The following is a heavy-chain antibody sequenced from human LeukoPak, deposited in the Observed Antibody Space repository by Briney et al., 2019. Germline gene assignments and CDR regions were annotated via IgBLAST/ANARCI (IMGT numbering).Heavy chain of an antibody. Sequence: ASVKVSCKAFGYSFTNYAMNWVRQAPGQGLEWVGWINTKTRIPTYGQGFTGRFVFSLDTSVSTAYLQINGLKTEDTAVYYCASGPTGQIDWGQGTLVTVSS. D-gene: IGHD2/OR15-2a*01. J-gene: IGHJ4*02. V-gene: IGHV7-4-1*02. CDR2: INTKTRIP. CDR1: GYSFTNYA. CDR3: ASGPTGQID.